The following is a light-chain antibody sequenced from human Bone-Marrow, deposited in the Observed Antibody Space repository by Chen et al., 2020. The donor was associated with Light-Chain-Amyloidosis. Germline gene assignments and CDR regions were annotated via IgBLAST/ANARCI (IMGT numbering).Light chain of an antibody. J-gene: IGLJ3*02. V-gene: IGLV6-57*01. CDR1: SGSIATNY. CDR3: QSXQGSSQGV. CDR2: EDD. Sequence: NFMLTQPXSVSESPGKTVIISCTRSSGSIATNYVQWYQQSPGSSPTTVIYEDDQRPSGVPDRXSGSIDRSSNSASLTISGLKTEDEADYYCQSXQGSSQGVFGGGTKLTVL.